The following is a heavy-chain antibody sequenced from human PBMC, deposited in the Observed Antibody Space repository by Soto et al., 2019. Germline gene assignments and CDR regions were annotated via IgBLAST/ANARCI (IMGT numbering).Heavy chain of an antibody. J-gene: IGHJ4*02. CDR3: ARDDCSGGSCY. CDR2: IIAFNGIA. D-gene: IGHD2-15*01. CDR1: GYTFTSYG. V-gene: IGHV1-69*04. Sequence: SVKVSCKASGYTFTSYGISWVRQAPGQGLEWMGRIIAFNGIANYAQKFQGRVTITADKSTSTAYMELSSLRSEDTAVYYCARDDCSGGSCYWGQGTLVTVSS.